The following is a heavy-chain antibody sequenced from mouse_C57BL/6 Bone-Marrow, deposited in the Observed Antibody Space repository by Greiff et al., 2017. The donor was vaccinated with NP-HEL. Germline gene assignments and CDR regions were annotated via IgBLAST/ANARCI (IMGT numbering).Heavy chain of an antibody. Sequence: QVQLQQSGAELVRPGASVTLSCKASGYTFTDYEMHWVKQTPVHGLEWIGAIDPETGGTAYNQKFKGKAILTADKSSSTAYMELRSLTSEDSAVYYCTRGLRRLFAYWGQGTLVTVSA. D-gene: IGHD2-2*01. J-gene: IGHJ3*01. CDR2: IDPETGGT. CDR1: GYTFTDYE. CDR3: TRGLRRLFAY. V-gene: IGHV1-15*01.